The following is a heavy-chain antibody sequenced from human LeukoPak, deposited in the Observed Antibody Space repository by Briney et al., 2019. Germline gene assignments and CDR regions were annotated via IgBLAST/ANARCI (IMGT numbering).Heavy chain of an antibody. Sequence: GGSLRLSCTARVFTFDDYGMSWVRQVPGKGREWVAGISWNNGKKNYADSVKGRFTISRDNAKNSLYLQMNSLRDEDTALYYCARPRDLCSSSSCHSFDYWGQGTLVTVLS. CDR2: ISWNNGKK. CDR1: VFTFDDYG. CDR3: ARPRDLCSSSSCHSFDY. D-gene: IGHD2-2*02. V-gene: IGHV3-20*04. J-gene: IGHJ4*02.